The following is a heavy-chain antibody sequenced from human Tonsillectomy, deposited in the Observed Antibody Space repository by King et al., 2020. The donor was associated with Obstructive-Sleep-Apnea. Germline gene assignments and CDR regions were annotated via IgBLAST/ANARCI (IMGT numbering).Heavy chain of an antibody. CDR1: GYCISNGYY. V-gene: IGHV4-38-2*02. D-gene: IGHD3-10*01. J-gene: IGHJ4*02. Sequence: VQLQESGPGLVKPSETLSLTCTVSGYCISNGYYWGWIRQPPGKGLEWIGSIYYSGTTYYNTSLKSRVTISVDTSKNQFSLKLSSVTAADTAVYWCARVGTMVRGVSSYFHYWDQGTLVTVSS. CDR2: IYYSGTT. CDR3: ARVGTMVRGVSSYFHY.